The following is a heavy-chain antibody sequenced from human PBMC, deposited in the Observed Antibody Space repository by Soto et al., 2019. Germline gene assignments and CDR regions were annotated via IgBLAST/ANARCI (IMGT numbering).Heavy chain of an antibody. Sequence: QLQLQESGPGLVKPSETLSLTCTASGGSISSSSYYWGWIRQPPGKGLEWIGSIYYSGSTYYNPSLKSRVTISVDTSKNQFSLKLSSVTAADTAVYYCARQDIVATIRDGDYWGQGTLVTVSS. J-gene: IGHJ4*02. D-gene: IGHD5-12*01. CDR3: ARQDIVATIRDGDY. CDR1: GGSISSSSYY. CDR2: IYYSGST. V-gene: IGHV4-39*01.